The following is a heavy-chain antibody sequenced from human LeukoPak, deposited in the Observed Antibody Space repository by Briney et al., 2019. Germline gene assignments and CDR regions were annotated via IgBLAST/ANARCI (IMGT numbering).Heavy chain of an antibody. CDR1: GYTFTGYY. V-gene: IGHV1-2*02. CDR2: INPNSGGT. J-gene: IGHJ4*01. D-gene: IGHD3-10*01. Sequence: ASVKVSCKASGYTFTGYYMHWVRQAPGQGLEWMGWINPNSGGTNYAQKFQGRVTMTRDTSISTAYMELSRLRSDDTAVYYCARSRQLRWFGELLRGFDYWGHGTLVTVSS. CDR3: ARSRQLRWFGELLRGFDY.